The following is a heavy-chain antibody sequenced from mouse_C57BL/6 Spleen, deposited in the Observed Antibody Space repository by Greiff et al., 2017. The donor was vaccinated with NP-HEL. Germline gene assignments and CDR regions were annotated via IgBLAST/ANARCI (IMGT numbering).Heavy chain of an antibody. V-gene: IGHV5-4*01. CDR1: GFTFSSYA. D-gene: IGHD3-2*02. CDR2: ISDGGSYT. Sequence: EVQLVESGGGLVKPGGSLKLSCAASGFTFSSYAMSWVRQTPEKRLEWVATISDGGSYTYYPDNVKGRFTISRDNAKNNLYLQMSHLKSEDTAMYYCAKLQGHYLDYWAHGITLTVSS. J-gene: IGHJ2*01. CDR3: AKLQGHYLDY.